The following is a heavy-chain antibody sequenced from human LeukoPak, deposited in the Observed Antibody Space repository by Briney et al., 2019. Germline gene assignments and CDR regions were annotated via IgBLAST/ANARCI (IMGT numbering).Heavy chain of an antibody. CDR1: GGSISSGDYY. CDR3: ARGSTSGDWFDP. V-gene: IGHV4-30-4*08. J-gene: IGHJ5*02. D-gene: IGHD2-2*01. Sequence: SETLSLTCTVSGGSISSGDYYWSWIRQPPGKGLEWIGYIYYSGSTYYNPSLKSRVTISVDTSKNQFSLKLSSVTAADTAVYYCARGSTSGDWFDPWGQGTLVTVSS. CDR2: IYYSGST.